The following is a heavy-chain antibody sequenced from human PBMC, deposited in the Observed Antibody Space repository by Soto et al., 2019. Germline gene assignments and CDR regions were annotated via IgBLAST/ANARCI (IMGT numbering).Heavy chain of an antibody. D-gene: IGHD6-19*01. CDR3: ARVNSGRNRFDP. Sequence: QVQLQESGPGLVKPSETLSLTCTVSGDSVSSASFYWVWIRQAPGKGLEWIGFIYFSGSTNYNPSLKSRVSMSLDTSKNQFSLKLRSVTPADTAVYYCARVNSGRNRFDPWGQGTLVTVSS. J-gene: IGHJ5*02. V-gene: IGHV4-61*01. CDR2: IYFSGST. CDR1: GDSVSSASFY.